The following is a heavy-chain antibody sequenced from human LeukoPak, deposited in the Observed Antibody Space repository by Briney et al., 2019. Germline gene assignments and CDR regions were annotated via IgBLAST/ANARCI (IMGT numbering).Heavy chain of an antibody. Sequence: GASVKVSCKVSGYTLSSYGISWVRQAPGQGLEWMGWISGYNSNTKYAQNIQGRVTMTIDTSTSTAYMELRSLRSDDTAVYYCARGEGYSGYEGIPFDYWGQGTLVTVSS. CDR2: ISGYNSNT. V-gene: IGHV1-18*01. D-gene: IGHD5-12*01. J-gene: IGHJ4*02. CDR1: GYTLSSYG. CDR3: ARGEGYSGYEGIPFDY.